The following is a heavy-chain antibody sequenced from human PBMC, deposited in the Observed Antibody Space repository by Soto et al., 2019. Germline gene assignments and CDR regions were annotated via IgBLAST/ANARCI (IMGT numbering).Heavy chain of an antibody. Sequence: ASVKVSCKASGYTFTSYDINWVRQATGQGLEWMGWMNPNSGNTGYAQKFQGRVTMTRNTSISTAYMELSSLRSEDTAVYYCARAPLSSWNNYYYYYGMDVWGQGTTVTVS. V-gene: IGHV1-8*01. CDR3: ARAPLSSWNNYYYYYGMDV. CDR2: MNPNSGNT. CDR1: GYTFTSYD. D-gene: IGHD6-13*01. J-gene: IGHJ6*02.